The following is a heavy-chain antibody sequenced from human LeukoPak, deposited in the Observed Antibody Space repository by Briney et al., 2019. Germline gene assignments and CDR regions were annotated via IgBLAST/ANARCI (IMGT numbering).Heavy chain of an antibody. V-gene: IGHV4-59*01. CDR3: ARSWNDGDWFDP. CDR2: IYYSGST. D-gene: IGHD1-1*01. Sequence: SETLSLTCTVSGGPISSYYWSWIRQPPGKGLEWIGYIYYSGSTNYNPSLKSRVTISVDTSKNQFSLKLSSVTAADTAVYYCARSWNDGDWFDPWGQGTLVTVSS. J-gene: IGHJ5*02. CDR1: GGPISSYY.